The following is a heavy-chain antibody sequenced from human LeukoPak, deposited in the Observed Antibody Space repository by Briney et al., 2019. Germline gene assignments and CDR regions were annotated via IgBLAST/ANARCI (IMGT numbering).Heavy chain of an antibody. CDR3: ARDRSSVFDY. CDR1: GFTFSSYS. V-gene: IGHV3-48*04. J-gene: IGHJ4*02. CDR2: ISSSSSTI. D-gene: IGHD2-2*01. Sequence: GGSLRLSCAASGFTFSSYSMNWVRQAPGKGLEWVSYISSSSSTIYYADSVKGRFTISRDNAKNSVYLQMNSLRAEDTAVYYCARDRSSVFDYWGQGMLVTVSS.